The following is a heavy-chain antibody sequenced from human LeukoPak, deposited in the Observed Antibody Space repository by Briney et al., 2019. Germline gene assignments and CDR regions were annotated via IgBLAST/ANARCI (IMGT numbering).Heavy chain of an antibody. Sequence: PGGSLRLSCAVTGFNLRTYWIHWVRHSPGRGLEWVARINGEGSRISYADSVRGRFTISRDNAKNAAYLQMNSLRAEDTALCYCARDPGYYYYGMDVWGQGTTVVVSS. J-gene: IGHJ6*02. CDR2: INGEGSRI. CDR1: GFNLRTYW. CDR3: ARDPGYYYYGMDV. V-gene: IGHV3-74*01.